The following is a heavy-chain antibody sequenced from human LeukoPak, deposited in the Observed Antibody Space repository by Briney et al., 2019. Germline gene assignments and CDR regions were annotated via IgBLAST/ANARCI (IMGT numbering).Heavy chain of an antibody. J-gene: IGHJ3*02. Sequence: GGSLSLSCAASGFTFSAYSMNWVPEAPGKGRDGVSYISSRRFTIYYADSVNGRFTISRDNAKNSLYLEMNSLRDEDTAVYYCARSVIAVAGYDAFDIWGQGTVVTVSS. V-gene: IGHV3-48*02. CDR1: GFTFSAYS. CDR3: ARSVIAVAGYDAFDI. D-gene: IGHD6-19*01. CDR2: ISSRRFTI.